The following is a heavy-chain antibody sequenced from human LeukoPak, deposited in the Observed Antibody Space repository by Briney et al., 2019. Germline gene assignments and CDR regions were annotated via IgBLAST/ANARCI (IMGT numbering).Heavy chain of an antibody. D-gene: IGHD6-13*01. CDR3: AREAAAGTVDY. Sequence: SETLSLTRTVSGGSISSYYWSWLRQPPGKGLEWIGYIYYSGSTNYNPSLKSRVTISVDTSKNQFSLKLSSVTAADTAVYYCAREAAAGTVDYWGQGTLVTVSS. J-gene: IGHJ4*02. V-gene: IGHV4-59*01. CDR1: GGSISSYY. CDR2: IYYSGST.